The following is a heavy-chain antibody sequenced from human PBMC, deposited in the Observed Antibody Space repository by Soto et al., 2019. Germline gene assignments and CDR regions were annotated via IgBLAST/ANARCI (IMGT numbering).Heavy chain of an antibody. J-gene: IGHJ6*02. CDR1: GFAFSDYA. CDR2: ISFDGSNE. CDR3: ARPAATVIFYSGMDV. V-gene: IGHV3-30-3*01. D-gene: IGHD4-17*01. Sequence: GGSLRLSCAASGFAFSDYAMHWVRQPPGKGLEWVAIISFDGSNEHYADSVQGRFTISRDNSENTLYLQMNSLRADDTAVYYCARPAATVIFYSGMDVWGQGTTVTVSS.